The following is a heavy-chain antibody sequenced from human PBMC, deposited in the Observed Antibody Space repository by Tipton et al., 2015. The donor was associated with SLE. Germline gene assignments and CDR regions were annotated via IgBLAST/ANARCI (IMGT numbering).Heavy chain of an antibody. V-gene: IGHV4-61*09. CDR3: ARANTIFGGGMDV. CDR2: IHSSGST. CDR1: GGSITSGSYY. Sequence: TLSLTCTVSGGSITSGSYYWSWIRQPAGKGLGWIGQIHSSGSTSYNPSLKSRVTISVDTSKSEISLRLSSVTTADTALYYCARANTIFGGGMDVWGQGTMVTVSS. J-gene: IGHJ6*02. D-gene: IGHD3-3*01.